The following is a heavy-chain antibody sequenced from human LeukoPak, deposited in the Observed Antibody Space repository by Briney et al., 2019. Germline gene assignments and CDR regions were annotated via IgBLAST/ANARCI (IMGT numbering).Heavy chain of an antibody. V-gene: IGHV3-7*01. CDR3: ARDSQYYDFWSGYPYIDY. CDR1: GFSFSSYW. CDR2: MKQDGSEK. J-gene: IGHJ4*02. D-gene: IGHD3-3*01. Sequence: WGSLRLSCAASGFSFSSYWLSWVRQAPGKGLEWVANMKQDGSEKYYVDSVKGRFPNSRDNAKNSLYLQMNSLRAEDTAVYYCARDSQYYDFWSGYPYIDYWGQGTLVTVSS.